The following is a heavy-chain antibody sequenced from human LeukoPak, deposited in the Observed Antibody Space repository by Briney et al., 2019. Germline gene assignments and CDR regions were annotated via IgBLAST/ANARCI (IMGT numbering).Heavy chain of an antibody. CDR3: AREYCSGGSCYPNRFDP. D-gene: IGHD2-15*01. V-gene: IGHV1-69*05. Sequence: SVKVSCKASGGTFSSYAISWVRQAPGQGLEWMGRIIPIFGTANYAQKFQGRVTITTDESTSTAYMELSSLRSEDTAVYYCAREYCSGGSCYPNRFDPWGQGTLVTVSS. CDR2: IIPIFGTA. J-gene: IGHJ5*02. CDR1: GGTFSSYA.